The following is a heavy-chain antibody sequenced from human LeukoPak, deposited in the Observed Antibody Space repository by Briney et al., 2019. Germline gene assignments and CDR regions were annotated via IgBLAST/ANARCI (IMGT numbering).Heavy chain of an antibody. CDR3: ARDQRRLRGGDHDAFDI. V-gene: IGHV4-4*02. D-gene: IGHD6-25*01. Sequence: PSETLSLTCAVSGGSISITHWWRWVRPPPGKGLEWIGEIFHSGTTNYNPSLKSRVTISIDKSKNQFSLKLRSVTAADTAVYYCARDQRRLRGGDHDAFDIWGQGTMVTVSS. CDR1: GGSISITHW. CDR2: IFHSGTT. J-gene: IGHJ3*02.